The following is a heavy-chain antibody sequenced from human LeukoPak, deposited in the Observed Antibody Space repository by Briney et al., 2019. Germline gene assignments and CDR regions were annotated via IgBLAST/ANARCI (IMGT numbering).Heavy chain of an antibody. J-gene: IGHJ5*02. D-gene: IGHD3-10*01. CDR1: GFTVSINY. Sequence: GGSLRLSCVASGFTVSINYMSWVRQAPGKGLEWVSVIYSGGSTYYADSVKGRFTISRDNAKNTLYLQMNSLRAEDTAVYYCARDREKGSETLFDPWGQGALVTVSS. V-gene: IGHV3-53*01. CDR2: IYSGGST. CDR3: ARDREKGSETLFDP.